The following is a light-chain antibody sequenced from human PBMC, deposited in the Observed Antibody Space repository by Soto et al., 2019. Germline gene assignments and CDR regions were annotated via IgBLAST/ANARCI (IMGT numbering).Light chain of an antibody. CDR3: SSYTSSSTLI. Sequence: QSALTQPASVSGSPGQSITISCSGTSSDVGGYNYVSWYQQYPGKAPKVMIYDVGNRPSGVSNRFSGSKSGNTASLTISGLQAEDEADYYCSSYTSSSTLIFGGGTKLTVL. J-gene: IGLJ2*01. CDR2: DVG. CDR1: SSDVGGYNY. V-gene: IGLV2-14*01.